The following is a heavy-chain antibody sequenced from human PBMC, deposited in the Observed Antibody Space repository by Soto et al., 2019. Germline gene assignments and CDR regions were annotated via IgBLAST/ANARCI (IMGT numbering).Heavy chain of an antibody. CDR3: AHRVLRTVFGFVTTTAIYFDF. V-gene: IGHV2-5*01. D-gene: IGHD3-3*01. J-gene: IGHJ4*02. CDR1: GFSLTTSGVG. Sequence: QITLNESGPTQVKPRQTLTLTCTFSGFSLTTSGVGVGWIRQSPGKAPECLALVYWNDDKRYSPSLKSRLTSTNDTSKIVSALAIEDLDLADTATYYCAHRVLRTVFGFVTTTAIYFDFWGQGTPVAVSS. CDR2: VYWNDDK.